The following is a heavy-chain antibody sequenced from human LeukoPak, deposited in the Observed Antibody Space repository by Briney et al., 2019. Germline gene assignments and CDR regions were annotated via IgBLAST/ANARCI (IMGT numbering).Heavy chain of an antibody. J-gene: IGHJ3*02. D-gene: IGHD5-12*01. CDR1: GFTFSSYW. CDR2: IKQDGSEK. CDR3: ARDIKVATITDAFDI. Sequence: QTGGSLRLSCAASGFTFSSYWMSWVRQAPGKGLEWVANIKQDGSEKYYVDSVKGRFTISRDNAKNSLYLQMNSLRAEDTAVYYCARDIKVATITDAFDIWGQGTMVTVSS. V-gene: IGHV3-7*01.